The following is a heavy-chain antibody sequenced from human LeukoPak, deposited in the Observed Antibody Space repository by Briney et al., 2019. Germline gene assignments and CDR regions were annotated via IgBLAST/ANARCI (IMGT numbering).Heavy chain of an antibody. J-gene: IGHJ4*02. V-gene: IGHV4-59*08. CDR3: ARHSGGSGSYYNDGFDY. CDR1: GGSISNYY. CDR2: IYYSGST. D-gene: IGHD3-10*01. Sequence: PSETLSLTCTVSGGSISNYYWNWIRQPPGKGLEWIGYIYYSGSTNYNPSLKSRVTISVDTSKNQFSLKLSSVTAADTAVYYCARHSGGSGSYYNDGFDYWGQGTLVTVSS.